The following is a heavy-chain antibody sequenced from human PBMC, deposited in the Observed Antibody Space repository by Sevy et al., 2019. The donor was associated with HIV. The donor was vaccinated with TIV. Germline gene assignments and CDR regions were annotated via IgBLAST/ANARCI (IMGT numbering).Heavy chain of an antibody. V-gene: IGHV3-23*01. CDR1: GFIFRSYA. J-gene: IGHJ1*01. Sequence: GGSLRLSCAASGFIFRSYAMSWVRQAPGKGLEWVSSMSGSGGDTYYADSVKGRFTISRDNSKNTLYLQMNRLRAEDTAVYYCAKDIVLVLGECFQHWGQGTLVTVSS. D-gene: IGHD2-8*02. CDR3: AKDIVLVLGECFQH. CDR2: MSGSGGDT.